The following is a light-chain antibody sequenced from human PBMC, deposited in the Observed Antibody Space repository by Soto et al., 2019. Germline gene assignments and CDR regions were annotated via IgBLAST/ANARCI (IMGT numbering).Light chain of an antibody. J-gene: IGKJ1*01. Sequence: EVVLTQSPGTLSLSPGERATLPCRASQSVGTTYLAWYQQKPGQAPRLLIYGASSRATGIPDRSSGSGSGTDFTLTISRLEPEDFAVYYCQQYGDSPWTFGQGTKVDIK. CDR1: QSVGTTY. V-gene: IGKV3-20*01. CDR3: QQYGDSPWT. CDR2: GAS.